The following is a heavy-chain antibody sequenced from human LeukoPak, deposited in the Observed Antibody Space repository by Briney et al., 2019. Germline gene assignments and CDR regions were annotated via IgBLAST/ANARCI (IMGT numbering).Heavy chain of an antibody. CDR1: GFTFSDYS. D-gene: IGHD6-19*01. CDR3: ARGPFHSSGWTAPYFDY. V-gene: IGHV3-48*04. Sequence: GGSLRLSCAASGFTFSDYSMNWVRQAPGKGLEWVSYISSSGSTIYYADSVKGRFTISRDNAKNSLYLQMNSLRAEDTAVYYCARGPFHSSGWTAPYFDYWGQGTLVTVSS. J-gene: IGHJ4*02. CDR2: ISSSGSTI.